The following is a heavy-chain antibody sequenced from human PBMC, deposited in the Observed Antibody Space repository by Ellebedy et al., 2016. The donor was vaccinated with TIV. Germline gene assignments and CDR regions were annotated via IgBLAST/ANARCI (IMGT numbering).Heavy chain of an antibody. CDR3: ARQARPSGDSSPSFRPRFHFDI. CDR1: GGSIKSTDYY. Sequence: MPSETLSLTCTVSGGSIKSTDYYWGWIRQTPAMGLEWIGSLSYGGRTYNNPSLKTRLTLSVDPSKNQFSVNLTSVTAADTSIYFCARQARPSGDSSPSFRPRFHFDIWGQGILVTVSS. CDR2: LSYGGRT. V-gene: IGHV4-39*01. D-gene: IGHD3-10*01. J-gene: IGHJ4*02.